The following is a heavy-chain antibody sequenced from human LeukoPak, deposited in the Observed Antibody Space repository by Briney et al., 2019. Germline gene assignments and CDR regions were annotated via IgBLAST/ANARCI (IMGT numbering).Heavy chain of an antibody. V-gene: IGHV4-59*01. D-gene: IGHD6-13*01. J-gene: IGHJ4*02. CDR2: IYDSGST. Sequence: SETLSLTCTGSGGSISSYYWSWIGQPPGKGLEWIGYIYDSGSTNFNPSLKSRATISVDTSKNQFSLKLSSVTAADTAVYYCARGHSTSWPPSFGYRGQGNPGTVSS. CDR3: ARGHSTSWPPSFGY. CDR1: GGSISSYY.